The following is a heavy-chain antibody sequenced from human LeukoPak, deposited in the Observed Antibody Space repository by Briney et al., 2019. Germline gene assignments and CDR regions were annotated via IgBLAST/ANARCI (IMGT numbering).Heavy chain of an antibody. D-gene: IGHD4-11*01. Sequence: GASVKVSCTASGYTFTGYYMHWVRQAPGQGLEWMGWINPNSGGTNYAQKFQGRVTMTRDTSISTAYMELSRLRSDDTAVYYCARYYVATVTTHGDYYYYYMDVWGKGTTVTVSS. CDR3: ARYYVATVTTHGDYYYYYMDV. CDR1: GYTFTGYY. J-gene: IGHJ6*03. V-gene: IGHV1-2*02. CDR2: INPNSGGT.